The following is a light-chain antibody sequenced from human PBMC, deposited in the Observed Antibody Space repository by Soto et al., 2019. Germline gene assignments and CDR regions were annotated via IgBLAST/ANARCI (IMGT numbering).Light chain of an antibody. V-gene: IGKV3-15*01. CDR2: GAS. CDR3: QQYNIWPPLT. J-gene: IGKJ4*01. Sequence: EIVMTQSPATLSVSPGERATLSCRASQSVSSNVAWHQQKRGQAPRLLIYGASTRATGIPARFSGSGSGTEFTLTISSLQSEDFAVYYCQQYNIWPPLTFGGGTKVEIK. CDR1: QSVSSN.